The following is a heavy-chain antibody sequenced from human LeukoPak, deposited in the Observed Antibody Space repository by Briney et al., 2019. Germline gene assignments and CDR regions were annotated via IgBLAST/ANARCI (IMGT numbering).Heavy chain of an antibody. Sequence: GGSLRLSCAASGFSFSSYGIYWVRQAPGKGLEWVAVIWYDGSNQYYADSVKGRFTISRDNSGNTAYLQMNSLRVEDTAVYYCSYGANFYFDLWGRGTLVTVSS. CDR2: IWYDGSNQ. J-gene: IGHJ2*01. CDR1: GFSFSSYG. CDR3: SYGANFYFDL. V-gene: IGHV3-33*07. D-gene: IGHD4/OR15-4a*01.